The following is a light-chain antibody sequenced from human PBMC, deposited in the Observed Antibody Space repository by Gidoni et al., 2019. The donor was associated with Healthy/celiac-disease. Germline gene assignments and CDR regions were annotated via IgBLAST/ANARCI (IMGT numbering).Light chain of an antibody. J-gene: IGLJ2*01. CDR3: CSYAGSCVV. V-gene: IGLV2-23*01. CDR1: SSDVGSYTL. Sequence: QSALTQPASVSGSPGQSITISCTGTSSDVGSYTLVSWYQQHPGKAPKLMIYEGSKRPSGVSNRFSGSKSGNTASLTISGLQAEDEADYYCCSYAGSCVVFGGGTKLTVL. CDR2: EGS.